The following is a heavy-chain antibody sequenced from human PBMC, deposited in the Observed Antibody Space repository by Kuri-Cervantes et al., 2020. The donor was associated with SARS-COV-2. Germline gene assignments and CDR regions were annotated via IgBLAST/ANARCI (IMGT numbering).Heavy chain of an antibody. Sequence: GESLKISCAASGFTFSSYAMSWVRQAPGKGLEWVSAISGSGGSTYYADSVKGRFTISRDNSKNTLYLQMNSLRAEDTAVYYCAKELLDFWSGSFDYWGQGTLVTVSS. D-gene: IGHD3-3*01. CDR2: ISGSGGST. CDR1: GFTFSSYA. CDR3: AKELLDFWSGSFDY. V-gene: IGHV3-23*01. J-gene: IGHJ4*02.